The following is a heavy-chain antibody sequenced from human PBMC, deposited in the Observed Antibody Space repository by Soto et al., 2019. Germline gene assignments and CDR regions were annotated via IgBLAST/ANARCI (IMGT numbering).Heavy chain of an antibody. Sequence: QVQLQQWGAGLLKPSETLSLTCAVYGGSFSGYYWSWIHQPPGKGLEWIGEINHSGSTNYNPSLKSRVTISVDTSKNQFSLKLSSVTAADTAVYYCARVTVVVAAGFDYWGQGTLVTVSS. V-gene: IGHV4-34*01. D-gene: IGHD2-15*01. CDR2: INHSGST. J-gene: IGHJ4*02. CDR1: GGSFSGYY. CDR3: ARVTVVVAAGFDY.